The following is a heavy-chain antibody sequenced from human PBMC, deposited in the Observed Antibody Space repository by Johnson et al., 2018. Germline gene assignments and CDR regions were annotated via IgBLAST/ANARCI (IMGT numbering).Heavy chain of an antibody. Sequence: QVQLQQWGAGLLKPSETLSLTCAVYGGSFRGYYWSWIRQPPGKGLEWIGEINHSGSTNYNPSLKSRGTISVDTSKNQFSRRLTSVTAADTAVYYCARVSLKYTIRGLSLRDGNSWFDYWGQGALVTVSS. CDR2: INHSGST. CDR3: ARVSLKYTIRGLSLRDGNSWFDY. V-gene: IGHV4-34*01. CDR1: GGSFRGYY. J-gene: IGHJ4*02. D-gene: IGHD3-10*01.